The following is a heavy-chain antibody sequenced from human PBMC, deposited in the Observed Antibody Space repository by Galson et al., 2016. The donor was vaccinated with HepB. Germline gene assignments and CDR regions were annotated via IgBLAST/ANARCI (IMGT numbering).Heavy chain of an antibody. CDR1: GGSFNANY. CDR3: GRVVVAATNWFDP. D-gene: IGHD2-15*01. J-gene: IGHJ5*02. V-gene: IGHV4-34*01. CDR2: INYAGST. Sequence: SETLSLTCGAYGGSFNANYWTWIRQPPGKGLEWIGEINYAGSTKYNPSLKSRVTISVDTSKNQFSLNWTAMTAADTAVYYWGRVVVAATNWFDPWGQGTLVTVSS.